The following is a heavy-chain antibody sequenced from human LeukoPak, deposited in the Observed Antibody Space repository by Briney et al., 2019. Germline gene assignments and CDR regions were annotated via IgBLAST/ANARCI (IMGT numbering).Heavy chain of an antibody. CDR2: IKQDGTEK. Sequence: GGSLCLSCAASGFTFSGFWMSWVRQAPGEGLEWVANIKQDGTEKYYMDSVKGRFSISRDNAKNSLYLQMNALRAEDTAVYYCARDVRPDYWGQGTLVTVST. D-gene: IGHD6-6*01. V-gene: IGHV3-7*04. CDR1: GFTFSGFW. J-gene: IGHJ4*02. CDR3: ARDVRPDY.